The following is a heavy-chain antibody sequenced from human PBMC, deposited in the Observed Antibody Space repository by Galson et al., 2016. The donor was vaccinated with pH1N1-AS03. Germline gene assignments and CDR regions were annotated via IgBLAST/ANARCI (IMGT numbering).Heavy chain of an antibody. D-gene: IGHD2-15*01. CDR3: AKLSLGYCAY. V-gene: IGHV3-23*01. Sequence: SLRLSCAASGFTFSSYAMSWVRQAPGKGLERVSAIAGGGVTTYYADSVKGRFTISRDNSKNTLYLLINSLRAEDTAIYYCAKLSLGYCAYWGQGTLVIVSS. CDR2: IAGGGVTT. CDR1: GFTFSSYA. J-gene: IGHJ4*02.